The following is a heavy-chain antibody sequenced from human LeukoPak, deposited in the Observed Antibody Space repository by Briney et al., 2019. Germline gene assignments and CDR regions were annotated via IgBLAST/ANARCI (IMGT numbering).Heavy chain of an antibody. CDR1: RYSFTSYW. CDR3: ARKRDSSGYYLDY. CDR2: IYPGDSDT. J-gene: IGHJ4*02. D-gene: IGHD3-22*01. V-gene: IGHV5-51*01. Sequence: GESLEISCKGSRYSFTSYWNGWVRQMPGKGLEWMGIIYPGDSDTRYSPSFQGQVTISADKSISTAYLQWSSLKASDPAMYYCARKRDSSGYYLDYWGQGTLVTVSS.